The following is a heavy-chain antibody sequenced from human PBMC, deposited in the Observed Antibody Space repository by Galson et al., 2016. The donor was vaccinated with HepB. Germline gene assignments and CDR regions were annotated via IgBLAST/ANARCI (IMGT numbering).Heavy chain of an antibody. CDR2: IHYFGST. Sequence: ETLSLTCPVSGGSIRSSSYYWGWIRQPPGKGLEWIGSIHYFGSTHYNPSLKSRVTLSVDPSNNQSSLRVSSVTAGDTAIYYCARTYYYDSSGYYWGYDWYFDLWGRGTLVTVSS. CDR1: GGSIRSSSYY. V-gene: IGHV4-39*01. CDR3: ARTYYYDSSGYYWGYDWYFDL. D-gene: IGHD3-22*01. J-gene: IGHJ2*01.